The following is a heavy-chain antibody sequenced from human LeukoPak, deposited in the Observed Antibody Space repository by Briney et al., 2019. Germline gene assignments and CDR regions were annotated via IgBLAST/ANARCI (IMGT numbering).Heavy chain of an antibody. CDR2: ISPSGGST. Sequence: ASVKVSCKVSGYTLTELSMHWVRQAPGQGLEWMGIISPSGGSTNYAQKFQGRVTMTRDTSTSTVYMELTSLRSEDTAVYYCARSYIASSGPCDYWGQGTLVTVSS. D-gene: IGHD6-19*01. CDR3: ARSYIASSGPCDY. CDR1: GYTLTELS. V-gene: IGHV1-46*01. J-gene: IGHJ4*02.